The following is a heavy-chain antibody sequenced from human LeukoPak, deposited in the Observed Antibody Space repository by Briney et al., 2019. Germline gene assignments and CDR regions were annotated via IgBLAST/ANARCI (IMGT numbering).Heavy chain of an antibody. V-gene: IGHV1-69*05. CDR1: GGTFSSYA. CDR2: IIPIFGTA. D-gene: IGHD6-13*01. CDR3: ARASKPIAAAANWFDP. J-gene: IGHJ5*02. Sequence: SVKVSCKASGGTFSSYAISWVRQAPGQGLEWMGGIIPIFGTANYAQKFQGRVTITTDESASTAYMELSSLRSEDTAVYYCARASKPIAAAANWFDPWGQGTLVTVSS.